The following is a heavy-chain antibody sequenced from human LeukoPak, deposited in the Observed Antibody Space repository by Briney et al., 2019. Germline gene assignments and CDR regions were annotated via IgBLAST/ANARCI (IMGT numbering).Heavy chain of an antibody. J-gene: IGHJ4*02. CDR3: ARISGYDWYHD. D-gene: IGHD5-12*01. CDR2: INPNSGGT. CDR1: GYTFTGYY. Sequence: GASVKVSCKASGYTFTGYYMHWLRQAPGQGLEWMGGINPNSGGTNYAQKFQSRVTMTRDTSISTAYMELSRMRSDDTAVYYCARISGYDWYHDWGQGTLVTVSS. V-gene: IGHV1-2*02.